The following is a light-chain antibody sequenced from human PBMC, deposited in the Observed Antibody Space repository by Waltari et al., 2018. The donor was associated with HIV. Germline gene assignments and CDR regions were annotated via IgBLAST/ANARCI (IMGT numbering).Light chain of an antibody. CDR2: KAS. Sequence: DIQVTQSRSTLSASKGDRVAITCRASQDIGDSLAWYQQKPGKAPKLLIHKASTLKIGVSSRFSGSGFGTEFILTIRNLQPDDFAIYYCQQYLDNWTFGQGTKV. CDR3: QQYLDNWT. J-gene: IGKJ1*01. CDR1: QDIGDS. V-gene: IGKV1-5*03.